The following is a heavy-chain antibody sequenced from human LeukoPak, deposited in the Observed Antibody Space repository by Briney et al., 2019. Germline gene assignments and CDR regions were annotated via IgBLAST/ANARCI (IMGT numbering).Heavy chain of an antibody. CDR3: AREYGYSYGTV. D-gene: IGHD5-18*01. CDR2: IKEDGSEK. CDR1: GFTFNGYW. V-gene: IGHV3-7*03. J-gene: IGHJ4*02. Sequence: PGGSLTLSCAASGFTFNGYWMSWVRHAPGKGLEWVANIKEDGSEKYYVDSVKGRLTISRDNAKNSLYLQMNSLRAEDTAVYYCAREYGYSYGTVWGQGTLVTVSS.